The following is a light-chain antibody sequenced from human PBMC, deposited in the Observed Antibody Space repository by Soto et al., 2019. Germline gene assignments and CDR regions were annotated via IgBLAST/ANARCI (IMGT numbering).Light chain of an antibody. Sequence: EIVMTQSPAPLSVSPGERATLSCRASQSVSSSVGWYQQKPGQAPRLLIYDTSNRATGIPARFSGSRSGTDFTLTISSLEPEDFGVYFCHQRNKFGQGTRLEIK. CDR2: DTS. CDR1: QSVSSS. J-gene: IGKJ5*01. CDR3: HQRNK. V-gene: IGKV3-11*01.